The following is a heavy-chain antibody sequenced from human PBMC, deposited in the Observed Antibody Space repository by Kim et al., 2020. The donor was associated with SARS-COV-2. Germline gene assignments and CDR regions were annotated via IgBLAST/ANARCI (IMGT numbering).Heavy chain of an antibody. CDR1: GFTLASYW. D-gene: IGHD7-27*01. CDR2: VKSDGTTK. J-gene: IGHJ2*01. V-gene: IGHV3-74*01. Sequence: GGSLRLSCSASGFTLASYWMHWVRQAPGKGLVWVSRVKSDGTTKTYADSVQGRFTISRDNAKTTLYLQMDSLIVEDTAVYYCTRALSGDGDWYFDLWGRG. CDR3: TRALSGDGDWYFDL.